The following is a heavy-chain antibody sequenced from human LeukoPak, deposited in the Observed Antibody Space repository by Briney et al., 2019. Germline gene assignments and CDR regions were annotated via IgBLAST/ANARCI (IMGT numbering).Heavy chain of an antibody. J-gene: IGHJ6*03. D-gene: IGHD1-26*01. Sequence: GGSLRLSCAASGFTFSSYSMNWVRQAPGKGLEWVSYVSSSSSSIYNADSVKGRFTISRDNAKNSLYLQMNSLRAEDTAVYYCARRGSYRYYMDVWGKGTTVTVSS. CDR3: ARRGSYRYYMDV. CDR1: GFTFSSYS. CDR2: VSSSSSSI. V-gene: IGHV3-48*01.